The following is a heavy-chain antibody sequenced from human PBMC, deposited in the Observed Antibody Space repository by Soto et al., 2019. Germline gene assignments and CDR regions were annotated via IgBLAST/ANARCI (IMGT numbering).Heavy chain of an antibody. J-gene: IGHJ4*02. CDR3: VASVFSFDS. V-gene: IGHV3-30*01. D-gene: IGHD2-8*01. CDR1: GFTFSTSA. CDR2: ISYDGTNE. Sequence: HVQLVESGGGVVQPGRSLRLSCAASGFTFSTSAMHWVRQAPGKGLEGVAVISYDGTNEHDEDSVKGRFTVSRDNYLNTLSLQLNSLRPEDTAMYYCVASVFSFDSWGQGSLVTVSS.